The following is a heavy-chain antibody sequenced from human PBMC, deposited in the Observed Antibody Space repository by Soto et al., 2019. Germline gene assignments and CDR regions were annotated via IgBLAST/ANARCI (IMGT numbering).Heavy chain of an antibody. CDR3: ARGGSSWYSRGNWFDP. D-gene: IGHD6-13*01. V-gene: IGHV4-34*01. CDR1: GGSFSGYS. Sequence: PSETLSLTCAVYGGSFSGYSWSWIRQPPGKGLEWIGEINHSGSTNYNPSLKSRVTISVDTSKNQFSLKLSSVTAADTAVYYCARGGSSWYSRGNWFDPWGQGTLVTVSS. J-gene: IGHJ5*02. CDR2: INHSGST.